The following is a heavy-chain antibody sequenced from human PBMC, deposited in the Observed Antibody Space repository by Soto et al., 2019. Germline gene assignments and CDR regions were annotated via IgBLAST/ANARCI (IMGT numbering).Heavy chain of an antibody. D-gene: IGHD3-3*01. Sequence: EVQLVESGGGLVQPGGSLRLSCAASGFTFSSYWMHWIRQAPGKGLVWVSRINSDGSSTSDADSVKGRFTFSRDNAKNTLYLQRNSLRAEDTGVYYCARAWGNCFWSGYFDYWGQGTLVTVSS. J-gene: IGHJ4*02. CDR3: ARAWGNCFWSGYFDY. CDR1: GFTFSSYW. CDR2: INSDGSST. V-gene: IGHV3-74*01.